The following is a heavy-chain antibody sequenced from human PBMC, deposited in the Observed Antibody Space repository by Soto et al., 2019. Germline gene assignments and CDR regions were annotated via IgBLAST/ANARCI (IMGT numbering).Heavy chain of an antibody. V-gene: IGHV3-66*01. CDR1: GFTVSSNY. CDR3: ATWKHKLLDY. CDR2: IYSGGST. Sequence: LRLSCAASGFTVSSNYMSWVRQAPGKGLEWVSVIYSGGSTYYADSVKCRFTISRDNSKNTLYLQMNSLRAEDTAVYYCATWKHKLLDYWGQGTLVTVSS. J-gene: IGHJ4*02. D-gene: IGHD1-1*01.